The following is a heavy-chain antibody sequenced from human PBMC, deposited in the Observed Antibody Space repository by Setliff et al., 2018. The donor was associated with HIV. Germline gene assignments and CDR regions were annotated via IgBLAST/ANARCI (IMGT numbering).Heavy chain of an antibody. CDR1: GFSFSNYW. CDR3: AKQGRGYRGYDSYFDS. D-gene: IGHD5-12*01. CDR2: IKQDGSEK. V-gene: IGHV3-7*01. J-gene: IGHJ4*02. Sequence: GGSLRLSCAASGFSFSNYWMSWVRQAPGNGLEWVANIKQDGSEKYYAGSVKGRFTISRDNAKNSVYLQVSSLSADDTAVYYCAKQGRGYRGYDSYFDSWGQGILVTVSS.